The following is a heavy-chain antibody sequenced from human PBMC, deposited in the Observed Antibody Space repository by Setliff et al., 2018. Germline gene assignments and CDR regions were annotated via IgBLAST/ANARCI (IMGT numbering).Heavy chain of an antibody. Sequence: SETLSLTCGVSGYSISSGYYWGWIRQPPGKGLEWIGSIYRTGTTHYNPSLKSRVTMSVDTSKNQFSLKLSSVTAADTAVYYCARGSYQFDPWGQGTLVTVSS. D-gene: IGHD2-2*01. CDR3: ARGSYQFDP. CDR2: IYRTGTT. V-gene: IGHV4-38-2*01. J-gene: IGHJ5*02. CDR1: GYSISSGYY.